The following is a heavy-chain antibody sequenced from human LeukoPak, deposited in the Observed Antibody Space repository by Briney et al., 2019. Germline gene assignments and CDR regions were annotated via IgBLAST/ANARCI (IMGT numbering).Heavy chain of an antibody. J-gene: IGHJ4*02. CDR3: AKGTCSGGSCYRFDY. CDR1: GFTFSSYA. D-gene: IGHD2-15*01. CDR2: ISGSGGST. V-gene: IGHV3-23*01. Sequence: GGSLRLSCAASGFTFSSYAMSWVRQAPRKGLEWVSAISGSGGSTYYADSVKGRFTISRDNSKNTLYLQMNSLRAEDTAVYYCAKGTCSGGSCYRFDYWGQGTLVTVSS.